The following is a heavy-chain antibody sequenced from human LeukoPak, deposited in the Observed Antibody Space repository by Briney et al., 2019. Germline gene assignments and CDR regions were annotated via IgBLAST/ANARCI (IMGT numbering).Heavy chain of an antibody. D-gene: IGHD4/OR15-4a*01. Sequence: PGGSLRLSCTVPGFTVSSNSMSWVGQAPGKGLGWVSFIYRGTIHYSASVKGRFTISRDNSKNSPYLQMNSLRAEDTAVYYCARRAGAYSHPYDYWGQGTLVSVSS. J-gene: IGHJ4*02. CDR3: ARRAGAYSHPYDY. V-gene: IGHV3-53*01. CDR2: IYRGTI. CDR1: GFTVSSNS.